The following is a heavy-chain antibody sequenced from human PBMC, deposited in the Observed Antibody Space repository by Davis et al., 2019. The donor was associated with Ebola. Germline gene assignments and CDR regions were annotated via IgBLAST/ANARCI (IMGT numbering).Heavy chain of an antibody. Sequence: MPSETLSLTCAVSGGSISSGDYSWSWIRQPPGKGLEWIGYIFHGGGTFYTPSLKSRVTISVDRSKNQFSLKLSSVTAADTAVYYCAGYGDYFLGWGQGTLVTVSS. CDR3: AGYGDYFLG. J-gene: IGHJ4*02. CDR2: IFHGGGT. V-gene: IGHV4-30-2*01. CDR1: GGSISSGDYS. D-gene: IGHD4-17*01.